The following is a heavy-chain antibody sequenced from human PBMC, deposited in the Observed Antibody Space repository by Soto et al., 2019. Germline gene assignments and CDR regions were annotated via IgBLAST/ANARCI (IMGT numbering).Heavy chain of an antibody. CDR2: IRSKANSYAT. V-gene: IGHV3-73*01. D-gene: IGHD6-13*01. CDR3: TRPAIRDPGIAAAGTALDAFDI. J-gene: IGHJ3*02. Sequence: GGSLRLSCAASGFTFSGSAMHWVRQASGKGLEWVGRIRSKANSYATAYAASVKGRFTISRDDSKNTAYLQMNSLKTEDTAVYYCTRPAIRDPGIAAAGTALDAFDIWGQGTMVTVSS. CDR1: GFTFSGSA.